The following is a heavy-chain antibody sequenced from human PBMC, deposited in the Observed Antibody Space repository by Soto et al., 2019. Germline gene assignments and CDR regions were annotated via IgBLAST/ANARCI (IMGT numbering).Heavy chain of an antibody. CDR3: AACIAAAGTFSLYYMDV. CDR1: GGSISSGGYY. D-gene: IGHD6-13*01. CDR2: IYYSGST. Sequence: QVQLQESGPGLVKPSQTLSLTCTVSGGSISSGGYYWSWIRQHPGKGLEWIGYIYYSGSTYYNPVLNSRVTIAGDTSKNQVSPKLSSVTAADTAVYYCAACIAAAGTFSLYYMDVWGKGTTVTVSS. V-gene: IGHV4-31*03. J-gene: IGHJ6*03.